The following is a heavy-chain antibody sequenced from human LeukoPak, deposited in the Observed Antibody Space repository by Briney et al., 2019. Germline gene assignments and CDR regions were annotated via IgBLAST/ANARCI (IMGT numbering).Heavy chain of an antibody. V-gene: IGHV1-2*02. D-gene: IGHD6-13*01. J-gene: IGHJ4*02. CDR3: ASSSIAAAGAFDY. Sequence: ASVKASCKASGYTFTGYYMHWVRQAPGQGLEWMGWINPNSGGTNYAQKFQGRVTMTRDTSISTAYMELSRLRSGDTAVYYCASSSIAAAGAFDYWGQGTLVTVSS. CDR1: GYTFTGYY. CDR2: INPNSGGT.